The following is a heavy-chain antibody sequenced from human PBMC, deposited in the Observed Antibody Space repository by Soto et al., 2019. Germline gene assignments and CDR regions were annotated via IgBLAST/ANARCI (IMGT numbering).Heavy chain of an antibody. CDR1: GGSISSHN. V-gene: IGHV4-59*08. D-gene: IGHD3-10*01. CDR3: ERQGFGALRGLVDV. CDR2: IRDSGDS. J-gene: IGHJ6*04. Sequence: QVQLQESGPGLVKPSETLSLICSDSGGSISSHNWGWIRLPPGKGLEWIGYIRDSGDSSYNPSLNSRVTKSLDTSKKEFSLKLTSVTAADTAVYYCERQGFGALRGLVDVWGKGTTVTVSS.